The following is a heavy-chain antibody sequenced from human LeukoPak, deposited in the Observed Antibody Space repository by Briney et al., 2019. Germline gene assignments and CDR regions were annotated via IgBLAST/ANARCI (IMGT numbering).Heavy chain of an antibody. Sequence: PGGSLRLSCAASGFTFSSYWMSWVRQAPGKGLEWVANIKQDGSEKYYVDSVKGRFTISRDNAKNSLYLQMNSLRAEDTAVYYCARGGGITMIVVSKSQPHAFDIWGQGTMVTVSS. J-gene: IGHJ3*02. CDR2: IKQDGSEK. CDR1: GFTFSSYW. CDR3: ARGGGITMIVVSKSQPHAFDI. D-gene: IGHD3-22*01. V-gene: IGHV3-7*01.